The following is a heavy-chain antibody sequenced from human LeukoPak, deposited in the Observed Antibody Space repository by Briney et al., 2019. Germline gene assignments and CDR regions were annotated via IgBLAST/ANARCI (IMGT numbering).Heavy chain of an antibody. V-gene: IGHV4-59*01. CDR1: GGAISSYY. CDR3: TQYYYDSSGYPHPGY. J-gene: IGHJ4*02. CDR2: IYYSGST. Sequence: SETLSLTCTVSGGAISSYYWSWIRQPPGKGLEWIGYIYYSGSTNYNPSLKSRVTISVDTSKNQFSLKLSSVTAADTAVYYCTQYYYDSSGYPHPGYWGQGTLVTVSS. D-gene: IGHD3-22*01.